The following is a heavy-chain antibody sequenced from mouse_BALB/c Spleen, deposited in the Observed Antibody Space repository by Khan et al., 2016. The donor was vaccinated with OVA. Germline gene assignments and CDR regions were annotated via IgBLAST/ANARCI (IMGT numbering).Heavy chain of an antibody. CDR3: VRDGAYRRNDVWFAY. Sequence: QIQLVQSGAELVRPGASVKMSCKASGYTFTSYTIHWVKKRPGQGLEWIGYINPSNGYTNYNQKFKDKATLTTDKSSTTAYLQLSSLTSDDSTVYNCVRDGAYRRNDVWFAYWGQGTLVTVSA. J-gene: IGHJ3*01. D-gene: IGHD2-14*01. CDR1: GYTFTSYT. V-gene: IGHV1-4*01. CDR2: INPSNGYT.